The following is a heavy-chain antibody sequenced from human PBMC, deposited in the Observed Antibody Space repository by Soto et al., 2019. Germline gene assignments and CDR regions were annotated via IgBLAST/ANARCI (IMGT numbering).Heavy chain of an antibody. CDR1: GFTFSDYW. CDR2: INQDGSGG. V-gene: IGHV3-7*03. CDR3: ASRGSAGIHFNS. J-gene: IGHJ4*02. D-gene: IGHD3-10*01. Sequence: GGSLRLSCAASGFTFSDYWMSWVRQAPGKGLDWVGNINQDGSGGYYVDSLRGRFTISRDNAKSSLFLQMNNLRAEDTAVYYCASRGSAGIHFNSWGQGTLVTVS.